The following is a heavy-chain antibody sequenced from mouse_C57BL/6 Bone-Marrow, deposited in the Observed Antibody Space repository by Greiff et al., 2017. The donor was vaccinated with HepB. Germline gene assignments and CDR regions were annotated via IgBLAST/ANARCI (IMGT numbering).Heavy chain of an antibody. V-gene: IGHV1-58*01. CDR3: ASPPVYYGYDWFAY. Sequence: DVQLQESGAELVRPGSSVKMSCKTSGYTFTSYGINWVKQRPGQGLEWIGYIYIGNGYTEYNEKFKGKATLTSDTSSSTAYMQLSSLTSEDSAIYFCASPPVYYGYDWFAYWGQGTLVTVSA. J-gene: IGHJ3*01. CDR2: IYIGNGYT. D-gene: IGHD2-2*01. CDR1: GYTFTSYG.